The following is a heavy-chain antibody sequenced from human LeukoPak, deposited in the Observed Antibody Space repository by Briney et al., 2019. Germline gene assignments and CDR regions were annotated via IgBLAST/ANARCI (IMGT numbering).Heavy chain of an antibody. CDR3: AKDLYPFHYDYYYGMDV. Sequence: GGSLTLSCAASGFTFDDYAMHWVRQAPGKGLEWVSLISGDGGSTYYADSVKGRFTISRDNSKNSLYLQMNSLRTEDTALYYCAKDLYPFHYDYYYGMDVWGQGTTVTVSS. D-gene: IGHD2-15*01. CDR1: GFTFDDYA. V-gene: IGHV3-43*02. CDR2: ISGDGGST. J-gene: IGHJ6*02.